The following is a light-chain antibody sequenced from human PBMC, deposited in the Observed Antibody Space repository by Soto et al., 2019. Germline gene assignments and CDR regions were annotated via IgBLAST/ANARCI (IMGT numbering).Light chain of an antibody. J-gene: IGLJ2*01. CDR2: DVS. V-gene: IGLV2-14*01. CDR3: SSYTSSSTPVV. CDR1: SSDVGGYNY. Sequence: QSALTQPASVSGSPGQSITISCTGTSSDVGGYNYVSWYQQHPGKAPKLMIYDVSNRPSGVSNRFSGSKSGNTASLTISGHQSEDEADYYCSSYTSSSTPVVVGGGTKLTVL.